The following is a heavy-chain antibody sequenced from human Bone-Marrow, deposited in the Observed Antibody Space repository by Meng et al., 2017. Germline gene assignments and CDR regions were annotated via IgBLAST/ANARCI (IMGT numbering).Heavy chain of an antibody. CDR1: GGTFSSYA. V-gene: IGHV1-69*01. D-gene: IGHD1-1*01. CDR2: IIPIFGTA. CDR3: ARNNWNDVVTPFDY. J-gene: IGHJ4*02. Sequence: QVQLVQSGAGVKKPGSSVKVPCKASGGTFSSYAISWVRQAPGQGLEWMGGIIPIFGTANYAQKFQGRVTITADESTSTAYMELSSLRSEDTAVYYCARNNWNDVVTPFDYWGQGTLVTVSS.